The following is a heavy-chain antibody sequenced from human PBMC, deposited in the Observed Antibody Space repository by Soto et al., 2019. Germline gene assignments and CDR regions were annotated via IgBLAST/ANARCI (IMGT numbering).Heavy chain of an antibody. CDR2: ISGTSDYF. CDR1: GFTFSGAS. Sequence: PGGSLRLSCAASGFTFSGASMNWVRQAPGGGLEWVSSISGTSDYFSYADSVKGRFTISRDNAKNSLYLQMNSLRAEDTAVYYCARDTSYYGSGSYYYFDYWGQGALVTVS. J-gene: IGHJ4*02. CDR3: ARDTSYYGSGSYYYFDY. D-gene: IGHD3-10*01. V-gene: IGHV3-21*01.